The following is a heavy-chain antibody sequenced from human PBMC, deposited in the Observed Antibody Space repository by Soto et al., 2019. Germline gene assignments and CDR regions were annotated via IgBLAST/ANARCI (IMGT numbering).Heavy chain of an antibody. D-gene: IGHD3-22*01. V-gene: IGHV1-69*12. CDR1: GGTFSSYA. CDR3: ARGGYYDSSGYPWDYYYGMDV. J-gene: IGHJ6*02. Sequence: QVQLVQSGAAVKKPGSSVKVSCKASGGTFSSYAISWVRQAPGQGLEWMGGITPIFGTANYAQKSQGRGTITADESTSPAYMELSSLSSEDTAVYYCARGGYYDSSGYPWDYYYGMDVWGQGTTVTVSS. CDR2: ITPIFGTA.